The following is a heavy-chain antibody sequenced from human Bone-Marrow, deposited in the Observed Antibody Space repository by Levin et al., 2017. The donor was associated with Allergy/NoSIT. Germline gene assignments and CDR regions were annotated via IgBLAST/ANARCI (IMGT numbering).Heavy chain of an antibody. Sequence: PGGSLRLSCAASGFTFDDYGMHWVRQVPGKGLEWVSGISWNSGSTGYADSVKGRFTISRDNANNSLYLQMNSLRPEDTAFYYCAKDPSAIVGANNWFDPWGQGTLVTVSS. D-gene: IGHD1-26*01. J-gene: IGHJ5*02. CDR2: ISWNSGST. V-gene: IGHV3-9*01. CDR3: AKDPSAIVGANNWFDP. CDR1: GFTFDDYG.